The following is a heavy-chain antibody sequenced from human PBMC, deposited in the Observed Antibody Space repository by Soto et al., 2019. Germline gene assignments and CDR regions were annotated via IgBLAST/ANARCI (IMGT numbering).Heavy chain of an antibody. J-gene: IGHJ5*02. CDR3: AREGDCSGGSCYQNWFDP. CDR2: IYSGGNT. Sequence: EVQLVESGGGLIQPGGSLRLSCAASGFSVSSSYMSWVRQAPGKGLEWVSVIYSGGNTYYADSVKGRFTISRDNSKNTVYLQRKRLRADDTAVYFCAREGDCSGGSCYQNWFDPWGQGTLVTVSS. CDR1: GFSVSSSY. D-gene: IGHD2-15*01. V-gene: IGHV3-53*01.